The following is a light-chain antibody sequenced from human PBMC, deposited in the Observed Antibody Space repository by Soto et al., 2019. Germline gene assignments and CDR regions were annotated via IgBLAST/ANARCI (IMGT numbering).Light chain of an antibody. V-gene: IGLV1-47*02. CDR3: AAWDDSLSGPNWV. Sequence: QSVLTQPPSASGTPGQRVTISFSGSSSNIGSNYVYWYQQLPGTAPKLLIYSNNQRPSGVPDRFSGSKSGTSASLAISGLRSEDEADYYCAAWDDSLSGPNWVFGGGTKLTVL. CDR1: SSNIGSNY. CDR2: SNN. J-gene: IGLJ3*02.